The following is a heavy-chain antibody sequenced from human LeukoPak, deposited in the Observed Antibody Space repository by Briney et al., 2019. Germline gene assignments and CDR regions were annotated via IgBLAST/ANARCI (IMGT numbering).Heavy chain of an antibody. V-gene: IGHV3-30*03. Sequence: PGRCLRLACAASGFTFSSYGMHWVRQAPGKGLEWVAVISYDGSNKYYADSVKGRFTISRDNSKNTLYLQMNSLRAEDTAVYYCVLDGSVTFDYWGQGTLVTVSS. D-gene: IGHD3/OR15-3a*01. CDR3: VLDGSVTFDY. CDR2: ISYDGSNK. CDR1: GFTFSSYG. J-gene: IGHJ4*02.